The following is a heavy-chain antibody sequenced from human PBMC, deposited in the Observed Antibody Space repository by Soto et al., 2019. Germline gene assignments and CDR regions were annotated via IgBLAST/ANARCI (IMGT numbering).Heavy chain of an antibody. CDR1: GYTFTGYY. CDR2: INPNSGGT. J-gene: IGHJ5*02. Sequence: QVQLVQSGAEVKKPGASVKVSCKASGYTFTGYYMHWVRQAPGQGLEWMGWINPNSGGTNYAQKFQGWVTMTRDTSISTAYMELSRRRSDDTAVYYCARAPPPGAAAAPINWFDPWGQGTLVTVSS. D-gene: IGHD6-13*01. CDR3: ARAPPPGAAAAPINWFDP. V-gene: IGHV1-2*04.